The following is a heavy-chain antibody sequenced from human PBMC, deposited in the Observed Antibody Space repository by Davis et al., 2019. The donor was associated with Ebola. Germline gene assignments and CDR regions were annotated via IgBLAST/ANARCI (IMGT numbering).Heavy chain of an antibody. CDR2: IYYSGST. CDR1: GGSISSSSYY. Sequence: SETLSLTCTVSGGSISSSSYYWGWIRQPPGKGLEWIGSIYYSGSTYYNPSLKSRVTISVDTSKNQFSLKLSSVTAADTAVYYCARGITMVRGVFKDYGMDVWGQGTTVTVSS. D-gene: IGHD3-10*01. J-gene: IGHJ6*02. CDR3: ARGITMVRGVFKDYGMDV. V-gene: IGHV4-39*01.